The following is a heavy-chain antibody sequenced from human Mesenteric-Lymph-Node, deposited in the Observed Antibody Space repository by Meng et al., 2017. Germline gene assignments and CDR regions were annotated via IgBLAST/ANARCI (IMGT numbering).Heavy chain of an antibody. Sequence: EVRRLESGGGLLQPGGSLRLSCAVSGFIFSDYAMSWVRQAPGKGLEWVAPISGTGGNTYYADSVKGRFTVSRDNPKNTLYLQMNSLRVDDTDVYYCAKMEPGWYVKTWGQGTLVTVSS. D-gene: IGHD6-19*01. CDR1: GFIFSDYA. V-gene: IGHV3-23*01. CDR3: AKMEPGWYVKT. CDR2: ISGTGGNT. J-gene: IGHJ5*02.